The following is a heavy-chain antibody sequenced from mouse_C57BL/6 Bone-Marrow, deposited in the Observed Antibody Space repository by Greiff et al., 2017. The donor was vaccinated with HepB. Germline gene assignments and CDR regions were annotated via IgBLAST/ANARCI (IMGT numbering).Heavy chain of an antibody. Sequence: LQESGAELARPGASVKLSCKASGYTFTSYGISWVKQRTGQGLEWIGEIYPRSGNTYYNEKFKGKATLTADKSSSTAYMELRSLTSEDSAVYFCARRGNLRRGYFDVWGTGTTVTVSS. CDR3: ARRGNLRRGYFDV. CDR2: IYPRSGNT. CDR1: GYTFTSYG. D-gene: IGHD2-1*01. J-gene: IGHJ1*03. V-gene: IGHV1-81*01.